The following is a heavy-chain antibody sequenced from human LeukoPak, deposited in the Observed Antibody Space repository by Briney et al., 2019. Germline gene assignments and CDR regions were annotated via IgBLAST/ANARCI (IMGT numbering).Heavy chain of an antibody. CDR3: AREVWFGELRLPDY. CDR1: GGSISSGDYY. J-gene: IGHJ4*02. D-gene: IGHD3-10*01. CDR2: IYTSGST. V-gene: IGHV4-61*02. Sequence: SQTLSLICTVSGGSISSGDYYWSWIRQPAGKGLEWIGRIYTSGSTNYNPSLKSRVTMSVDTSKNQFSLKLSSVTAADTAVYYCAREVWFGELRLPDYWGQGTLVTVSS.